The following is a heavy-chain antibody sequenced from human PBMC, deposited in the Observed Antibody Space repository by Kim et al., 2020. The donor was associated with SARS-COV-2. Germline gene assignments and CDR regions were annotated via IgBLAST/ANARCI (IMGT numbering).Heavy chain of an antibody. J-gene: IGHJ4*02. CDR2: INHSGST. Sequence: SETLSLTCAVYGGSFSGYYWSWIRQPPGKGLEWIGEINHSGSTNYNPSLKSRVTISVDTSKNQFSLKLSSVTAADTAVYYCARVRYCSSTSCPRTDGFDYWGQGTLVTVSS. CDR1: GGSFSGYY. D-gene: IGHD2-2*01. CDR3: ARVRYCSSTSCPRTDGFDY. V-gene: IGHV4-34*01.